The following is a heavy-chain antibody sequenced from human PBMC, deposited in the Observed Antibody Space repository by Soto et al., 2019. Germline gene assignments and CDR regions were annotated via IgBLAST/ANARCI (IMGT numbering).Heavy chain of an antibody. CDR1: GFTFSSYA. Sequence: EVQLVESGGGLVQPGGSLRLSCAASGFTFSSYAMHWVRQAPGKGLEYVSAISSNGGSTYYANSVKGRFTISRDNSKNSLYLQMGSLRAEDMAVYYCARTYYDFWGGYYGSGSPYYMAVWGKGTTVTVSS. V-gene: IGHV3-64*01. CDR3: ARTYYDFWGGYYGSGSPYYMAV. J-gene: IGHJ6*03. D-gene: IGHD3-3*01. CDR2: ISSNGGST.